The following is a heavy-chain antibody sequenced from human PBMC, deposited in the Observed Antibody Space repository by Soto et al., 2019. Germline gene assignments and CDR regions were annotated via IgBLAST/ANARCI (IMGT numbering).Heavy chain of an antibody. CDR2: ISSNGGST. V-gene: IGHV3-64D*06. J-gene: IGHJ4*02. CDR1: GFTFSSYA. D-gene: IGHD1-7*01. CDR3: VRGAGNYLGYYFDY. Sequence: EVQLVESGGGLVQPGGSLRLSCSASGFTFSSYAMHWVRQAPGKGLEYVSAISSNGGSTYYADSVKGRFTTSRDNSKNTLYLQMSSLRAEDTAVYYCVRGAGNYLGYYFDYWGQGTLVTVSS.